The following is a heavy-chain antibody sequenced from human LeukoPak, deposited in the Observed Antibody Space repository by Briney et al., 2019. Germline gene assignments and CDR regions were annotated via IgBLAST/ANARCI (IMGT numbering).Heavy chain of an antibody. CDR1: GGSISSYY. Sequence: KTSETLSLTCTVSGGSISSYYWSWIRQPPGKGLEWIGYIYYSGSTNYNPSLKSRVTISVDTSKNQFSLKLSSVTAADTAVYYCARGSSSSWYLFDYWGQGTLVTVSS. CDR2: IYYSGST. V-gene: IGHV4-59*01. D-gene: IGHD6-13*01. CDR3: ARGSSSSWYLFDY. J-gene: IGHJ4*02.